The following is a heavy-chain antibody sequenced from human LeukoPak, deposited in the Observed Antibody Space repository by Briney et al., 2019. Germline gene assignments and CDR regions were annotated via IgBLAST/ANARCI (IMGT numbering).Heavy chain of an antibody. CDR3: ARSRGIAILDY. Sequence: PSETLSLTCTVSDGSISSYYWSWIRQPPGKGLEWIGYIYYSGSTNYNPSLKSRVTISVDTSKNQFSLKLSSVTAADTAVYYCARSRGIAILDYWGQGTLVTVSS. CDR1: DGSISSYY. D-gene: IGHD6-13*01. J-gene: IGHJ4*02. V-gene: IGHV4-59*01. CDR2: IYYSGST.